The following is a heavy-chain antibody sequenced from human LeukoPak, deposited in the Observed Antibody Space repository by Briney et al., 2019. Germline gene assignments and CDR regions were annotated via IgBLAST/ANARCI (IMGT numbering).Heavy chain of an antibody. CDR3: LRDKLWFGEAG. V-gene: IGHV3-74*01. CDR1: GLIFSEYW. Sequence: GGSLRLSCACSGLIFSEYWMHWVGQAPGRGLVWVSHIISYRSNKNYSASSKGRFTISRDNAENTLYLEMNSLRPEDTAVYFCLRDKLWFGEAGWGQGTLVTVSS. CDR2: IISYRSNK. D-gene: IGHD3-10*01. J-gene: IGHJ4*02.